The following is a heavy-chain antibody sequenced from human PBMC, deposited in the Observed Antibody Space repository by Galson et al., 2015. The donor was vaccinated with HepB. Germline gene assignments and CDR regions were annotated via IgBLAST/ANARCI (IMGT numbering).Heavy chain of an antibody. Sequence: SETLSLTCTVSGGSISSFYWNWIRQPAGKGLEWIGRIYSSGSTNYNPSLKSRVTMSVDTSKNQFSLNLYSVTAADTAVYYCARDSPKYFVGDHAFDIWGQGTMVTVSS. D-gene: IGHD3-16*01. CDR2: IYSSGST. V-gene: IGHV4-4*07. CDR3: ARDSPKYFVGDHAFDI. CDR1: GGSISSFY. J-gene: IGHJ3*02.